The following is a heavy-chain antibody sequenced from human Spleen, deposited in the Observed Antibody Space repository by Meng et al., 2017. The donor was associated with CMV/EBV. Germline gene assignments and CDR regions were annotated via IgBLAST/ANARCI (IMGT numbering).Heavy chain of an antibody. Sequence: QVPRVKSGAEVKKPGSSVKVSCKASGGTFSSYAISWVRQAPGQGLEWMGWINPNSGGTNYAQKFQGRVTMTRDTSISTAYMELSRLRSDDTAVYYCARVGQYYYDSSGYARLFDYWGQGTLVTVSS. J-gene: IGHJ4*02. D-gene: IGHD3-22*01. CDR1: GGTFSSYA. V-gene: IGHV1-2*02. CDR3: ARVGQYYYDSSGYARLFDY. CDR2: INPNSGGT.